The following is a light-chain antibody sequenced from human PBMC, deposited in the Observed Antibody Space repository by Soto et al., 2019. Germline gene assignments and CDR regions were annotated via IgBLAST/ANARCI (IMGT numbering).Light chain of an antibody. CDR1: QSIRND. Sequence: DIQMTQPPSSLSASVGDRVTITCRASQSIRNDLGWYQQKSGKAPRRLIYAASTLQTGVPSRFSGSGSGREFTLTISSLQPEDFATYYCLHQNSYLALSFGGGTKVE. CDR2: AAS. V-gene: IGKV1-17*01. J-gene: IGKJ4*01. CDR3: LHQNSYLALS.